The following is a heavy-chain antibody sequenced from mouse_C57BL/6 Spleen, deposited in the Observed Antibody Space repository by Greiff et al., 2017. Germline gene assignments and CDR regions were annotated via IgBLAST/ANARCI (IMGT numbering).Heavy chain of an antibody. Sequence: EVKLLESGGGLVQPKGSLKLSCAASGFSFNTYAMNWVRQAPGKGLEWVARIRSKSNNYATYYADSVKDRFTISRDDSESMLYLQMNNLKTEDTAMYYCVRHDLYYDYLDYWGQGTTLTVSS. CDR3: VRHDLYYDYLDY. CDR1: GFSFNTYA. CDR2: IRSKSNNYAT. V-gene: IGHV10-1*01. D-gene: IGHD2-4*01. J-gene: IGHJ2*01.